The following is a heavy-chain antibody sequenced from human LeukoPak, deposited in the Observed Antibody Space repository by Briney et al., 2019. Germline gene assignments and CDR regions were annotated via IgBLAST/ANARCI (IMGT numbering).Heavy chain of an antibody. J-gene: IGHJ3*02. D-gene: IGHD6-25*01. CDR2: IKQDGSEK. V-gene: IGHV3-7*01. CDR1: GLTFSSYW. Sequence: GGSLRLSCAASGLTFSSYWMSWVRQAPGKGLEWVANIKQDGSEKYYVDSVKGRFTISRDNAKNSLYLQMNSLRAEDTAVYYCASAASDAFDIWGQGTMVTVSS. CDR3: ASAASDAFDI.